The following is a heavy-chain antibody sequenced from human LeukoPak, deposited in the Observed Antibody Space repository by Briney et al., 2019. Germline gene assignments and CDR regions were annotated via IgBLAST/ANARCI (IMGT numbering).Heavy chain of an antibody. Sequence: GGSLRLSCAASGFTFSSYAMSWVRQAPGKGLEWVSVIYSGGSTYYADSVKGRFTISRDNSKNTLYLQMNSLRAEDTAVYYCATLTTVTKPFDYWGQGTLVTVSS. CDR2: IYSGGST. J-gene: IGHJ4*02. V-gene: IGHV3-66*01. D-gene: IGHD4-17*01. CDR3: ATLTTVTKPFDY. CDR1: GFTFSSYA.